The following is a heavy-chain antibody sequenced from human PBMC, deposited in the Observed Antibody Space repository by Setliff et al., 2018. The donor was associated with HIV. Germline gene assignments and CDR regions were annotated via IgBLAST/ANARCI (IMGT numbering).Heavy chain of an antibody. Sequence: GASVKVSCKASGGTFSSYAISWLRQASGQGLEWMGGIIPIFGTANYAQKFQGRVTITADESTSTAYMELSSLRSEDTAVYYCAPIDPFPHDYSNSSFDYWGQGTLVTVSS. J-gene: IGHJ4*02. D-gene: IGHD4-4*01. V-gene: IGHV1-69*13. CDR1: GGTFSSYA. CDR2: IIPIFGTA. CDR3: APIDPFPHDYSNSSFDY.